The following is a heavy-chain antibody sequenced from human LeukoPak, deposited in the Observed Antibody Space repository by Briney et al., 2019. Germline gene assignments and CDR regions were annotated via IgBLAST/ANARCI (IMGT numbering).Heavy chain of an antibody. CDR1: GGSISSYY. J-gene: IGHJ3*02. D-gene: IGHD2-2*01. Sequence: SETLSLTCTASGGSISSYYWSWIRQPPGKGLEWIGYIYYSGSTNYNPSLKSRVTISVDTSKNQFSLKLSSVTAADTAVYYCARQPMPSAFDIWGQGTMVTVSS. CDR3: ARQPMPSAFDI. V-gene: IGHV4-59*01. CDR2: IYYSGST.